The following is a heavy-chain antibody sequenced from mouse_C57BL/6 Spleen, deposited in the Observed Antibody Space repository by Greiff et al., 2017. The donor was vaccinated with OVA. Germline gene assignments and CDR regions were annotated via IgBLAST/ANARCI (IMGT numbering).Heavy chain of an antibody. D-gene: IGHD4-1*01. Sequence: QVQLKQPGAELVMPGASVKLSCKASGYTFTSYWMHWVKQRPGQGLEWIGEIDPSDSYTNYNQKFKGKSTLTVDKSPSTAYMQLSSLTSEDSAVYYCARGGTYWYFDVWGTGTTVTVSS. CDR3: ARGGTYWYFDV. V-gene: IGHV1-69*01. CDR2: IDPSDSYT. CDR1: GYTFTSYW. J-gene: IGHJ1*03.